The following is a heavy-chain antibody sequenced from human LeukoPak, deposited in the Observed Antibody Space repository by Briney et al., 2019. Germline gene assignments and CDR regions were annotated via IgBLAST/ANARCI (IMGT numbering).Heavy chain of an antibody. V-gene: IGHV3-48*01. CDR3: AGGYYYYDSSAYYGYFDY. D-gene: IGHD3-22*01. Sequence: GGSLRLSGAASGFTFGSYNMNWVRQAPGKGLDWVSSISGSSSTIYYADSVKGRFTISRDNAKNSLYLHMNSPRAEDTAVYYCAGGYYYYDSSAYYGYFDYWGQGTLVTVSS. CDR2: ISGSSSTI. CDR1: GFTFGSYN. J-gene: IGHJ4*02.